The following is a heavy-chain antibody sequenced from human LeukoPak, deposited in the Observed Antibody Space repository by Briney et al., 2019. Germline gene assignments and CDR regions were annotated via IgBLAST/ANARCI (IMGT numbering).Heavy chain of an antibody. CDR2: ISGGTT. Sequence: GGSLRLSCAASGFTIGTYGMSWVRQAPGKGLEWVSSISGGTTYYADSVKGRFTISRDNSKNTVSLQMNSLRAEDTAVYYCAKSVYHSGNYWGQGTLVTVSS. CDR1: GFTIGTYG. D-gene: IGHD3-10*01. CDR3: AKSVYHSGNY. J-gene: IGHJ4*02. V-gene: IGHV3-23*01.